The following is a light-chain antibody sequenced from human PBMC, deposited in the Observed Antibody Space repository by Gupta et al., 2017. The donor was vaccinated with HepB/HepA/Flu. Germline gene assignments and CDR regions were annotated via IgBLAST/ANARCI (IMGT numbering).Light chain of an antibody. CDR3: QQSYSTPPFT. CDR1: QSISSY. Sequence: DIQMTQSPSSLSASVGDRVTITCRASQSISSYLNWYQQKPGKAPKLLIYAAYNLQSGVPSRFSGSGYGTDFTLTISSRQPEDFATYYCQQSYSTPPFTFGHGTKVDVK. CDR2: AAY. V-gene: IGKV1-39*01. J-gene: IGKJ3*01.